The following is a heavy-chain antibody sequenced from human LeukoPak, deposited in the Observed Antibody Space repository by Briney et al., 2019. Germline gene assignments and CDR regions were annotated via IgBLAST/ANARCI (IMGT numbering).Heavy chain of an antibody. CDR3: ARDEDYYDSSGYV. CDR2: IIPIFGTA. V-gene: IGHV1-69*13. CDR1: GGTFSSYA. D-gene: IGHD3-22*01. J-gene: IGHJ4*02. Sequence: SVKVSCKASGGTFSSYAISWVRQAPGQGLGWMGGIIPIFGTANYAQKFQGRVTITADESTSTAYMELSSLRSEDTAAYYCARDEDYYDSSGYVWGQGTLVTVSS.